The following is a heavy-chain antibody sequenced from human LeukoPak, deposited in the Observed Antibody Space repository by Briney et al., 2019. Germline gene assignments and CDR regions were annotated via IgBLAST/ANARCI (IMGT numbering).Heavy chain of an antibody. J-gene: IGHJ3*02. CDR2: ISAYNGNT. Sequence: ASVKVSCTASGYTFTSYYMHWVRQAPGQGLEWMGWISAYNGNTNYAQKLQGRVTMTTDTSTSTAYMELRSLRSDDTAVYYCARDSLRSTFDRWASDAFDIWGQGTMVTVSS. CDR1: GYTFTSYY. D-gene: IGHD3-3*01. V-gene: IGHV1-18*04. CDR3: ARDSLRSTFDRWASDAFDI.